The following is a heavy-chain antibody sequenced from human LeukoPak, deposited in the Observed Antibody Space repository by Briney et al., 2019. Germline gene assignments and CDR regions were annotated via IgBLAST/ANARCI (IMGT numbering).Heavy chain of an antibody. CDR1: GFTFSNYN. CDR2: TSTSGGSA. CDR3: ARYSGSYYYPPAWDL. V-gene: IGHV3-23*01. J-gene: IGHJ4*02. D-gene: IGHD1-26*01. Sequence: GGSLRLSCAASGFTFSNYNFYWVRQAPGKGLEWVSATSTSGGSAYYADSVKGRFTISSDNSKNTLYLQMDSLRADDTAVYYCARYSGSYYYPPAWDLWGQGTLVTVSS.